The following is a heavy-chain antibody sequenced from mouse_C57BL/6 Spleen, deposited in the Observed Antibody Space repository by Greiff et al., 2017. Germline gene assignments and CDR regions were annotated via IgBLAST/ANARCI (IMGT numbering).Heavy chain of an antibody. CDR1: GYTFTSYW. Sequence: QVQLQQPGAELVKPGASVKMSCKASGYTFTSYWITWVKQRPGQGLEWIGDIYPGSGSTNYNEKFKSKATLTVDTSSSTAYMQLSSLTSEDAAVYYCARNYDGYPPFAYWGQGTLVTVSA. V-gene: IGHV1-55*01. CDR3: ARNYDGYPPFAY. D-gene: IGHD2-3*01. CDR2: IYPGSGST. J-gene: IGHJ3*01.